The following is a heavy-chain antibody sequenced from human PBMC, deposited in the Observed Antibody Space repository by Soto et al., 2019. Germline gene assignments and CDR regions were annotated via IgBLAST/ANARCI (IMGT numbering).Heavy chain of an antibody. D-gene: IGHD5-12*01. CDR2: ISGSGGST. CDR1: GFTFSSHA. CDR3: ANDQWLQLEVDNWFDP. J-gene: IGHJ5*02. V-gene: IGHV3-23*01. Sequence: EVQLLESGGGLIQPGGSLRLSCAASGFTFSSHAMSWVRQAPGKGLEWVSSISGSGGSTIYADSVKGRFTISRDNSKNTLYLQMNSLRADDTAVYFCANDQWLQLEVDNWFDPWGQGTLVTVSS.